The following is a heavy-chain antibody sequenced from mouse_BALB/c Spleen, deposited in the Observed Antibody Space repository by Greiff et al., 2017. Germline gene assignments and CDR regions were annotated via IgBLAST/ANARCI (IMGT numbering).Heavy chain of an antibody. CDR2: ISDGGSYT. J-gene: IGHJ4*01. CDR3: ARWPYYAMDY. CDR1: GFTFSDYY. Sequence: EVQVVESGGGLVKPGGSLKLSCAASGFTFSDYYMYWVRQTPEKRLEWVATISDGGSYTYYPDSVKGRFTISRDNPKNTLFLQMTSLRSEDTAMYYCARWPYYAMDYWGQGTSVTVSS. V-gene: IGHV5-4*02.